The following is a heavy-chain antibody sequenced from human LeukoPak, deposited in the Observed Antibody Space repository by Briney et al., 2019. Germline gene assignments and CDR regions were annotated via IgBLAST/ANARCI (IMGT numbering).Heavy chain of an antibody. J-gene: IGHJ4*02. D-gene: IGHD6-13*01. CDR1: GYTFTGYY. CDR2: INPNSGGT. CDR3: ARVVKSPGYSSSCYSY. Sequence: ASVKVSCKASGYTFTGYYMHWVGQAPGQGLELMGWINPNSGGTNYAQKFQGRVTMPRDTSISTAYMELSRLRSDDTPVYYCARVVKSPGYSSSCYSYWGQGTLVTVSS. V-gene: IGHV1-2*02.